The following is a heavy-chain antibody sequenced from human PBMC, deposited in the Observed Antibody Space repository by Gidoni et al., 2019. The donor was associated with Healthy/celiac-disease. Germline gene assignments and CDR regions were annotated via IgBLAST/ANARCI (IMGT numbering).Heavy chain of an antibody. D-gene: IGHD2-8*01. J-gene: IGHJ6*02. Sequence: VQLVESGGGVVHPGRSLRLPCAASGFPFISYGMHWVRQAPGKGLEWGAVIWYDGSNKYYADSVKGRFTISRDNSKNTLYLQMNSLRAEDTAVYYCARERTSLRRGLLYGMDVWGQGTTVTVSS. CDR1: GFPFISYG. V-gene: IGHV3-33*01. CDR2: IWYDGSNK. CDR3: ARERTSLRRGLLYGMDV.